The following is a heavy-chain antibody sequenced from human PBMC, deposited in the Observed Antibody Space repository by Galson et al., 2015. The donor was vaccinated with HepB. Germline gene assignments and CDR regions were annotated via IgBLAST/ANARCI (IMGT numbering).Heavy chain of an antibody. V-gene: IGHV3-48*01. J-gene: IGHJ6*03. CDR3: ARALEPELTDYYYMDV. CDR2: ISSSSSTI. D-gene: IGHD1-14*01. Sequence: SLRLSCAASGFTFGSYSMNWVRQAPGKGLEWVSYISSSSSTIYYADSVKGRFTISRDNAKNSLYLQMNSLRAEDTAVYYCARALEPELTDYYYMDVWGKGTTVTVSS. CDR1: GFTFGSYS.